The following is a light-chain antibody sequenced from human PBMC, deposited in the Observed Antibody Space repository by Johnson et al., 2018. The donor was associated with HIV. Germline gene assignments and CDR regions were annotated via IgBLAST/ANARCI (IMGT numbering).Light chain of an antibody. Sequence: QSMLTQPPSVSAAPGQKVTISCSGSSSNIGNNYVSWYQQLPGTAPKLLIYDTYKRPSGIPDRFSGSKSGTSATLGITGLQTGDEADYYCGTWDTSLSAGGVFGTGTKVTVL. CDR1: SSNIGNNY. CDR2: DTY. J-gene: IGLJ1*01. V-gene: IGLV1-51*01. CDR3: GTWDTSLSAGGV.